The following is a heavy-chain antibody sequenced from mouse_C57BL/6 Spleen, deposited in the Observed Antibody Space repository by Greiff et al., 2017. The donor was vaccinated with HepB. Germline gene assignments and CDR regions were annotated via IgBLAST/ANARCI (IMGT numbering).Heavy chain of an antibody. D-gene: IGHD2-3*01. Sequence: QVQLQQSGAELVRPGSSVKLSCKASGYTFTSYWMHWVKQRPIQGLEWIGNIDPSDSETHYNQKFKDKATLTVDKSSSTAYMQLSSLTSEDSAVYYCARYRDGYYGYFDYWGQGTTLTVSS. V-gene: IGHV1-52*01. CDR3: ARYRDGYYGYFDY. CDR2: IDPSDSET. CDR1: GYTFTSYW. J-gene: IGHJ2*01.